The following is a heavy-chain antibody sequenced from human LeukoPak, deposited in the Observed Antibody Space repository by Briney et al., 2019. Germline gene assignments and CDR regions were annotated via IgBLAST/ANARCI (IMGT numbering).Heavy chain of an antibody. CDR2: ISYDGSNK. Sequence: GGSLRLSCAASGFTFSSYAMHWVRQAPGKGLEWVAVISYDGSNKYYADSVKGRFTISRDNSKNTLYLQMNSLRAEDTAVYYCARGQSLYFDSWGQGTLVTVSS. V-gene: IGHV3-30-3*01. CDR3: ARGQSLYFDS. J-gene: IGHJ4*02. CDR1: GFTFSSYA.